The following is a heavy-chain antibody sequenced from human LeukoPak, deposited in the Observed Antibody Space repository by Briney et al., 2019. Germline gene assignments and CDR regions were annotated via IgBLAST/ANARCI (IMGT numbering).Heavy chain of an antibody. CDR2: ISGSGDNT. CDR1: GFTFSSSA. D-gene: IGHD3-22*01. J-gene: IGHJ4*02. CDR3: AKGSYYDSSGSFYFDY. V-gene: IGHV3-23*01. Sequence: GGSLRLSCAASGFTFSSSAMSWVRQAPGKGLEWVSGISGSGDNTYYADSVKGRFTISRDNSKNTMYVQVNSLGTEDTAAYYCAKGSYYDSSGSFYFDYWGQGTLVTVSS.